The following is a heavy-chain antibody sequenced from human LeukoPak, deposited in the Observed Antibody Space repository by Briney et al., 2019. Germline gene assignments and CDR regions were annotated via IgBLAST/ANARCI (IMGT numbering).Heavy chain of an antibody. CDR3: ARIRLGYYYDSSGFDP. D-gene: IGHD3-22*01. V-gene: IGHV2-70*01. CDR2: IDWDDDK. CDR1: VFSLSTSGMC. J-gene: IGHJ5*02. Sequence: SGPTLVNPTPTLTLTCTFSVFSLSTSGMCVSWIRQPPGKALEWLALIDWDDDKYYSTSLKTRLTISKDTSKNQVVLTMTNMDPVDTATYYCARIRLGYYYDSSGFDPWGQGTLVTVSS.